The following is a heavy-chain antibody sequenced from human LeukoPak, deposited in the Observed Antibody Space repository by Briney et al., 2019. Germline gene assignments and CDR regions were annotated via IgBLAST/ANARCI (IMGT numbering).Heavy chain of an antibody. Sequence: GGSLRLSCAASEFTVSSNYMNWVRQAPGKGLEWVSVIYSGGSTYYADSVKGRFTISRDNSKNTLYLQMNSLRVEDTAVYYCARDYKYAFDNWGQGTLVTVSS. D-gene: IGHD5-24*01. CDR3: ARDYKYAFDN. CDR2: IYSGGST. V-gene: IGHV3-66*01. CDR1: EFTVSSNY. J-gene: IGHJ4*02.